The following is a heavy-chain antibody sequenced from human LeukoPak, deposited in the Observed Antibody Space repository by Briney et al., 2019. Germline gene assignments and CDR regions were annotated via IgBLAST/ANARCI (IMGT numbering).Heavy chain of an antibody. CDR1: GFTFSTYW. V-gene: IGHV3-7*03. D-gene: IGHD1-26*01. CDR3: ARGGRNYD. CDR2: IKEDGSEK. J-gene: IGHJ4*02. Sequence: GGSLSLSCAASGFTFSTYWMSWVRQAPGKGLEWVAHIKEDGSEKYYVDSVKGRFTISRDNAKNSLYLQMDSLRAEDTAVYFCARGGRNYDWGQGTLVTVSS.